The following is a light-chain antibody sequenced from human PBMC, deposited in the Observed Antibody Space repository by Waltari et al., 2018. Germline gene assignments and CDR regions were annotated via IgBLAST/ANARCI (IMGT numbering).Light chain of an antibody. J-gene: IGKJ1*01. CDR2: KAS. V-gene: IGKV1-5*03. CDR1: QSVSTS. Sequence: DIQMTQSPSTLSASVGDRVTITCRASQSVSTSLAWYQQKPGKAPKVLIYKASSLESGVPVRFSVRGSGTEFTLTITSLQPDDVAIYSCKQYITYPWTFGQGTKVEVK. CDR3: KQYITYPWT.